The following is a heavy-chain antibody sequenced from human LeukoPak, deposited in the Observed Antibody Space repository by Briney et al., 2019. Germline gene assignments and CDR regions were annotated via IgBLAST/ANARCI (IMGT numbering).Heavy chain of an antibody. CDR1: GFTFSSYG. CDR2: IWYDGSNK. CDR3: ARDLDSYYDSSSYFVS. Sequence: GGSLRLSCAASGFTFSSYGMHWVRQAPGKGLEWVAVIWYDGSNKYYADSVKGRFTISRDNSKNTLYLQMNSLRAEDTAVYYCARDLDSYYDSSSYFVSSGQGTLVTVSS. V-gene: IGHV3-33*01. J-gene: IGHJ4*02. D-gene: IGHD3-22*01.